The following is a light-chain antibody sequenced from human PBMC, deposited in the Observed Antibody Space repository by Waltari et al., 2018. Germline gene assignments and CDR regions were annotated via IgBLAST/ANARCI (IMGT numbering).Light chain of an antibody. Sequence: QSALTQPASVSGSPGQSITISCTGTRSDVGSYNLVSWYQQHPGKAPKLMIYEGSKRPSGVSNRFPGYKSCNTASLTIAGLQAEDEADYCCCSYAGSSTHVVFGGGTKLTVL. J-gene: IGLJ2*01. V-gene: IGLV2-23*01. CDR1: RSDVGSYNL. CDR3: CSYAGSSTHVV. CDR2: EGS.